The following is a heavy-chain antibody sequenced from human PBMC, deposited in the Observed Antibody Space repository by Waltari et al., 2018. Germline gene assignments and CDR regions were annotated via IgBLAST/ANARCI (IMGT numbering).Heavy chain of an antibody. V-gene: IGHV4-38-2*01. Sequence: QVQLQESGPGLVKPSETLSLTCAVSGYSIRSGDYWGWIRQPPGKGLEGNGGIPDSGSTYYNPSLKSRVTISVDTSKTKFSLKLSSVTAADTAVYYCASSGGSWWYFDLWGRGTLVTVSS. CDR2: IPDSGST. J-gene: IGHJ2*01. CDR3: ASSGGSWWYFDL. D-gene: IGHD2-15*01. CDR1: GYSIRSGDY.